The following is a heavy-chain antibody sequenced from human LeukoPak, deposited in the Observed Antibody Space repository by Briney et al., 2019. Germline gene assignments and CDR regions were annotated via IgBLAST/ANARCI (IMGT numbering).Heavy chain of an antibody. Sequence: GGSLRLSCAASGFTFSSYAMHWVRQAPGKGLEWVAVIWYDGSNKYYADSVKGRFTISRDNSKNTLYLQMNSLRAEDTAVYYCAKDSYSHIPLYFDYWGQGTLVTVSS. CDR1: GFTFSSYA. J-gene: IGHJ4*02. CDR3: AKDSYSHIPLYFDY. D-gene: IGHD1-26*01. V-gene: IGHV3-33*06. CDR2: IWYDGSNK.